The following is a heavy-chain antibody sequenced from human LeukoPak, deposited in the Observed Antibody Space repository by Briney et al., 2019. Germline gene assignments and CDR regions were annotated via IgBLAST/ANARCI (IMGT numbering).Heavy chain of an antibody. CDR1: GYTFTSHG. CDR3: ARDLKRTVGATTTSDY. D-gene: IGHD1-26*01. CDR2: ISAHNGDT. Sequence: ASVKVSCKASGYTFTSHGISWVRQAPGQGLEWMGWISAHNGDTNCAQKFQGRVSMTTDISTSTGYMELRSLTSDDTAVYYCARDLKRTVGATTTSDYWGQGTLVTVSS. V-gene: IGHV1-18*01. J-gene: IGHJ4*02.